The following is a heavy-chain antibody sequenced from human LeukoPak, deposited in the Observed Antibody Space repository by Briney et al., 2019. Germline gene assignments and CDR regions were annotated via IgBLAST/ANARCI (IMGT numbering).Heavy chain of an antibody. CDR1: GFTFSSYS. Sequence: GGSLRLSCAASGFTFSSYSMNWVRQAPGKGLEWVSSISSSSSYIYYADSVKGRFTISRDNAKNTLYLQMNSLRAEDTAAYYLARGRGYSYGWNGEKILDYWGQGTLVTVSS. CDR2: ISSSSSYI. D-gene: IGHD5-18*01. J-gene: IGHJ4*02. CDR3: ARGRGYSYGWNGEKILDY. V-gene: IGHV3-21*01.